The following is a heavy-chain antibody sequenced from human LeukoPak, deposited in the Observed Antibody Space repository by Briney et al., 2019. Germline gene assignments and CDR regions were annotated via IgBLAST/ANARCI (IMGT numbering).Heavy chain of an antibody. CDR3: ARDLTRIIVRATPGLFDY. CDR2: INPNSGGT. V-gene: IGHV1-2*02. D-gene: IGHD1-26*01. J-gene: IGHJ4*02. Sequence: GRSLRLSCAVSGFTFSSYGMHWVRQAPGQGLEWMGWINPNSGGTNYAQKFQGRVTMTRDTSISTAYMELSRLRSDDTAVYYCARDLTRIIVRATPGLFDYWGQGTLVTVSS. CDR1: GFTFSSYG.